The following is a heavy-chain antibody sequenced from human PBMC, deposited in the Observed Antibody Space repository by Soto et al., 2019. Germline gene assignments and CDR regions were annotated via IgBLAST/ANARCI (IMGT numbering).Heavy chain of an antibody. V-gene: IGHV3-9*01. Sequence: GGSLRLSCGASGFSLSSKSMSWVRQAPGKGLEWVSGISWNSGSIGYADSVKGRFTISRDNAKNSLYLQMNSLRAEDTALYYYAKDSTLGGWGGMDVWGQGTTVTVSS. J-gene: IGHJ6*02. CDR2: ISWNSGSI. CDR3: AKDSTLGGWGGMDV. D-gene: IGHD3-16*01. CDR1: GFSLSSKS.